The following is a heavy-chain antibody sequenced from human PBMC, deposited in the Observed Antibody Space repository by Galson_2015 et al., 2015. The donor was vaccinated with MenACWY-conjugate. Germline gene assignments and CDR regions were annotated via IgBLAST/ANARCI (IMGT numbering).Heavy chain of an antibody. CDR1: GFTFSNYA. CDR3: AKAQSIGWYVAYNYFDP. D-gene: IGHD6-19*01. J-gene: IGHJ5*02. CDR2: LSGSGDKT. V-gene: IGHV3-23*01. Sequence: SLRLSCAASGFTFSNYAMGWVRQASGKGLEWVSGLSGSGDKTFYEESVKGRFTISRDNSKNTLHLQISSLRAEDTAVYYCAKAQSIGWYVAYNYFDPWGQGALVTVSS.